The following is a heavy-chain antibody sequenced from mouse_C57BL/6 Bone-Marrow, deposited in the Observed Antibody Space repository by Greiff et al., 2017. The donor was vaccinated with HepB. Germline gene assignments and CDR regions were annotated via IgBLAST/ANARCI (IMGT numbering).Heavy chain of an antibody. V-gene: IGHV1-81*01. D-gene: IGHD2-4*01. CDR3: ARGGLRRRAMDY. Sequence: QVQLQQSGAELARPGASVKLSCKASGYTFTSYGISWVKQRTGQGLEWIGEIYPRSGNTYYNEKFKGKATLTADKSSSTAYMELRSLTSEDYAVYFCARGGLRRRAMDYWGQGTSVTVSS. J-gene: IGHJ4*01. CDR1: GYTFTSYG. CDR2: IYPRSGNT.